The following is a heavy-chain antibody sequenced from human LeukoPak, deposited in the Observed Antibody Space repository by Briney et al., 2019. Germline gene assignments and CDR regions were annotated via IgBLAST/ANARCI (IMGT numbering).Heavy chain of an antibody. CDR1: GFTFDDYG. V-gene: IGHV3-20*04. Sequence: GGSLRLSCAASGFTFDDYGMSWVRQGPGKGLEWVSGINWNGGNTGYADSVKGRFTIFRDNAKSSLYLEMDSLRVEDTALYYCAGTSDGNWFDPWGQGTLVTVSS. D-gene: IGHD1-26*01. CDR2: INWNGGNT. J-gene: IGHJ5*02. CDR3: AGTSDGNWFDP.